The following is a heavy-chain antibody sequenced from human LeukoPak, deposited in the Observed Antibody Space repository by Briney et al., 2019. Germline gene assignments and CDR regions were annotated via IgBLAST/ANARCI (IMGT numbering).Heavy chain of an antibody. Sequence: GGSLRLSCSASGFTFSDYDMNWVRQAPGKGLEWVSSISGLSSYTYYGESVKGRFSISRDNAKNSLYLQMNSLGAEDTATYYCGRAFPPLRTSSAGDLWGQGILVTVSP. CDR1: GFTFSDYD. J-gene: IGHJ4*02. V-gene: IGHV3-21*01. CDR2: ISGLSSYT. CDR3: GRAFPPLRTSSAGDL. D-gene: IGHD3-16*01.